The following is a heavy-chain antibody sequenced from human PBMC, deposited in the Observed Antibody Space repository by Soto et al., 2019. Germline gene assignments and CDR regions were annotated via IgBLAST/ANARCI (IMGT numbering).Heavy chain of an antibody. Sequence: PSETLSLTCAVYGGSFSGFYWSWIRQPPGKGLEWIGESDHSGRTKYNAPLKSRVTISVDTSKKQFSLKLSSVTAADTAVYYCARGMGEESTLYKYSGMDVWGQGTTVTVSS. D-gene: IGHD3-16*01. CDR1: GGSFSGFY. CDR3: ARGMGEESTLYKYSGMDV. CDR2: SDHSGRT. V-gene: IGHV4-34*01. J-gene: IGHJ6*02.